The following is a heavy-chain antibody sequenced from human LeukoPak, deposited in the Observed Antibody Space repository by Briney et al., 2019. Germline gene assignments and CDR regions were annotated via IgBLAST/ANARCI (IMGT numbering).Heavy chain of an antibody. Sequence: GGSLRLSCAASGFTFSSYDMHWVRQAPGKGLEWVTFIRYDGSNKYYADSVKGRFTISRDNSKNTLYLQMNSLRAEDTAVYYCARVIKDYFDYWGQGTLVTVSS. D-gene: IGHD2/OR15-2a*01. V-gene: IGHV3-30*02. CDR1: GFTFSSYD. CDR3: ARVIKDYFDY. J-gene: IGHJ4*02. CDR2: IRYDGSNK.